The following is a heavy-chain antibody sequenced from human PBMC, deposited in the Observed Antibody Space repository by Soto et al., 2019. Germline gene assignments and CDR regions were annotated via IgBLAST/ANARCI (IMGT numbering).Heavy chain of an antibody. CDR2: IYGGGNGP. V-gene: IGHV3-23*01. J-gene: IGHJ4*02. CDR1: GFTFSDFA. Sequence: EVPVLESGGGLVQPGGSLRLSCAATGFTFSDFAMSWVRQAPGKGLEWVSRIYGGGNGPHYADSVQGRVTISRDNSKNTLYPQRKSLRAEDTAVYYCEKMEGMDPWAYSFDYWGQGTLVTVSS. D-gene: IGHD2-2*03. CDR3: EKMEGMDPWAYSFDY.